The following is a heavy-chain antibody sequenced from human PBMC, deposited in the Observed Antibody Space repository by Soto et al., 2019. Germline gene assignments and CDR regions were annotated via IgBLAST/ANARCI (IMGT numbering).Heavy chain of an antibody. CDR2: IYWDDDK. J-gene: IGHJ4*02. CDR1: GFSLSSSGVG. CDR3: VRSDSATGSTFGY. V-gene: IGHV2-5*02. D-gene: IGHD1-1*01. Sequence: QITLKESGPTQVKPTQTLTLTCTVSGFSLSSSGVGVGWIRQPPGKALEWLALIYWDDDKRYIPSLKTRVTVTRDTSKIQVVLTVTDMDPADTATYYCVRSDSATGSTFGYWGQGILVTVPS.